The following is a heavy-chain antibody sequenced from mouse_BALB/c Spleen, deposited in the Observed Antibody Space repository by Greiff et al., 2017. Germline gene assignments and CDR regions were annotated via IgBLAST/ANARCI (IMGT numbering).Heavy chain of an antibody. V-gene: IGHV1-31*01. D-gene: IGHD1-2*01. CDR2: INPYNGFS. J-gene: IGHJ2*01. CDR3: ARSWRSTTATCYCDY. CDR1: GYSFTGYY. Sequence: VQLQQSRPALVKPGASVKISCKASGYSFTGYYMYWVQQSHGKSLEWIVYINPYNGFSSYNQKFKGLAILTVDKSSSTTYMELRSLTSEDSAVYYCARSWRSTTATCYCDYWGQGTTLTVSS.